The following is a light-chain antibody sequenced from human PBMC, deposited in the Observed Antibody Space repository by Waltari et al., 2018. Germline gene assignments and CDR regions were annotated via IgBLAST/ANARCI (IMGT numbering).Light chain of an antibody. CDR3: QQYDNAPYT. CDR1: QGISSW. Sequence: DIQMTQSPSSLSASVGERVTITCRASQGISSWLAWYQQKPGKAPKLLIYKASSLQSGVPSRFSGSGSGTEFTLTINGLQPEDFATFYCQQYDNAPYTFGQGTKVGIK. V-gene: IGKV1-5*03. J-gene: IGKJ2*01. CDR2: KAS.